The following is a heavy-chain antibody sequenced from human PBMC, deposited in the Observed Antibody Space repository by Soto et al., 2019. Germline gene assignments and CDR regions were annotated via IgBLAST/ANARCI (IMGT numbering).Heavy chain of an antibody. D-gene: IGHD2-15*01. V-gene: IGHV4-61*01. Sequence: QVQLQESGPGLVKPSETLSLTCTVSGGSVSSGNYYWSWIRQPPGKGLEWIGFIYYTASTSYNPSLESRVTIAMDTSKNQFSLKLTSVTAADTAVYYCASALYCSGGSCSFDPWGQGTLVTVSS. CDR1: GGSVSSGNYY. J-gene: IGHJ5*02. CDR3: ASALYCSGGSCSFDP. CDR2: IYYTAST.